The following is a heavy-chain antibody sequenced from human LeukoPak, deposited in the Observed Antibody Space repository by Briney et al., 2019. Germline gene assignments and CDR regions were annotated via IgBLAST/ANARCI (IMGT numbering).Heavy chain of an antibody. CDR2: IRYDGSNK. CDR1: GFTFSSYG. CDR3: ARTPPGGKQWLVPGGFDY. V-gene: IGHV3-30*02. Sequence: GGSLRLSCAASGFTFSSYGMHWVRQAPGKGLEWVAFIRYDGSNKYYADSVKGRFTISRDNSKNTLYLQMNSLRAEDTAVYYCARTPPGGKQWLVPGGFDYWGQGTLVTVSP. D-gene: IGHD6-19*01. J-gene: IGHJ4*02.